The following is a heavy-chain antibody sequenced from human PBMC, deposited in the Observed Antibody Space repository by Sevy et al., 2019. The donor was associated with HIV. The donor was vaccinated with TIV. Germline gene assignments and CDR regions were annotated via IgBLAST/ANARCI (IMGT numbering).Heavy chain of an antibody. D-gene: IGHD3-22*01. CDR3: ARGPLYDSSGYYADY. V-gene: IGHV4-30-2*01. Sequence: SETLSLTCAVSGGSISSGGYSWSWIRQPPGKGLEWIGYIYQSGSTYYNPSLKSRVTISVDRSKNQFSLKLSSVTAADTAVYYCARGPLYDSSGYYADYWGQGTLVTVSS. CDR2: IYQSGST. CDR1: GGSISSGGYS. J-gene: IGHJ4*02.